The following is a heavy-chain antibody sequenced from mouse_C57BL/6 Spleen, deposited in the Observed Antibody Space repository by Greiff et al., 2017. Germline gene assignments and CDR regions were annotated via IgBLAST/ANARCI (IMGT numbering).Heavy chain of an antibody. D-gene: IGHD2-2*01. V-gene: IGHV5-17*01. CDR1: GFTFSDYG. J-gene: IGHJ2*01. CDR2: ISSGSSTI. CDR3: ARPRGYDAYYFDY. Sequence: EVQLQQSGGGLVKPGGSLKLSCAASGFTFSDYGMHWVRQAPEKGLEWVAYISSGSSTIYYADTVKGRFTISRDNAKNTLFLQMTSLRSEDTAMYYCARPRGYDAYYFDYWGQGTTLTVSS.